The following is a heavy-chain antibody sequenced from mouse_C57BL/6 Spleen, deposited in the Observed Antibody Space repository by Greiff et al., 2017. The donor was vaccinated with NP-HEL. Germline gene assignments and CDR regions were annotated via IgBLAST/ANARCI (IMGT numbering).Heavy chain of an antibody. CDR2: INPNNGGT. CDR3: ARLSH. Sequence: EVQLVESGAELVKPGASVKMSCKASGYTFTTYPIEWLKQNHGKSLEWIGYINPNNGGTSYNQKFKGKATLTVNKSSSTAYMELRSLTSEDSAVYYCARLSHWGQGTLVTVSA. CDR1: GYTFTTYP. J-gene: IGHJ3*01. V-gene: IGHV1-22*01.